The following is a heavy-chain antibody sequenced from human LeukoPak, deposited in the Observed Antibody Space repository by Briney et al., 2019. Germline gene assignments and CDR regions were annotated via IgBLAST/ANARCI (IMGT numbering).Heavy chain of an antibody. CDR3: ARDISGYYYFDY. Sequence: PGGSLRLSCAASGFTFSNYGMHCVSQAPDKGLEWVAVIWYDGSNKYYADSVKGRFIISRDNSKNTLYLQMNSLRAEDTAVYYCARDISGYYYFDYWGQGTLVTVSS. D-gene: IGHD3-22*01. CDR2: IWYDGSNK. CDR1: GFTFSNYG. V-gene: IGHV3-33*01. J-gene: IGHJ4*02.